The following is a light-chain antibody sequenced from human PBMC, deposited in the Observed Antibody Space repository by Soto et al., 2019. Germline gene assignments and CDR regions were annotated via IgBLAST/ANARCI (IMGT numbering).Light chain of an antibody. Sequence: DIQMTQSPSTLSASVGDRVTITCRASQGINSRLAWYQQRPGKAPDLLIYDASTLQSGVPSRFSGSGSGTEFTLTISSLQPDDFATYSCQQYYTYSRTFGQGTKVDIK. V-gene: IGKV1-5*01. CDR1: QGINSR. CDR2: DAS. J-gene: IGKJ1*01. CDR3: QQYYTYSRT.